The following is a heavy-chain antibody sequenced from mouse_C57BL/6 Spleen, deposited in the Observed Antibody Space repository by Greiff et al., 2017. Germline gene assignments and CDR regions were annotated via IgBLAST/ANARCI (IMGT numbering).Heavy chain of an antibody. Sequence: EVKLVESEGGLVQPGSSMKLSCTASGFTFSDYYMAWVRQVPEKGLEWVANINYDGSSPSYLYSLKIRFIISRYNAKNILYLQMSSVNAKYTATYYCARESCYYAMDYWGQGTSVTVSS. J-gene: IGHJ4*01. CDR1: GFTFSDYY. CDR3: ARESCYYAMDY. V-gene: IGHV5-16*01. D-gene: IGHD4-1*02. CDR2: INYDGSSP.